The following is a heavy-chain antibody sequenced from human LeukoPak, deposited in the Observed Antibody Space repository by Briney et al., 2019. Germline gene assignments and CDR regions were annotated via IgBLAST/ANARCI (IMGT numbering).Heavy chain of an antibody. CDR2: ISPLLGAS. D-gene: IGHD3-9*01. V-gene: IGHV1-69*01. J-gene: IGHJ4*02. CDR1: GATFSDFV. Sequence: SVKVSCKASGATFSDFVISWVRQAPGQGLNWMGGISPLLGASKHTQKFQDRVTITADESTSTAYMELSGLRPADTAVYYCATYDVLTGFEYWGQGTLVTVSS. CDR3: ATYDVLTGFEY.